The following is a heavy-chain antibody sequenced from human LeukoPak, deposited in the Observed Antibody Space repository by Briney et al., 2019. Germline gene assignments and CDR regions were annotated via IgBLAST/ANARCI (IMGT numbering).Heavy chain of an antibody. CDR2: ISGGGDST. Sequence: PSETLSLTCTVSGGSISSSSYYWGWIRQPPGKGLEWVSAISGGGDSTFYADSVKGRFTISRDNSKNTLYLQMNSLRDDDTAVYYCAKSHCGRFSCSRADFWGQGTLVTVSS. J-gene: IGHJ4*02. V-gene: IGHV3-23*01. CDR3: AKSHCGRFSCSRADF. D-gene: IGHD2-2*01. CDR1: GGSISSSSYY.